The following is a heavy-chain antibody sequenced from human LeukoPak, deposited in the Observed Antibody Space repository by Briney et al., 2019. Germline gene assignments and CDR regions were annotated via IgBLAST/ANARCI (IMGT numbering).Heavy chain of an antibody. CDR3: ARVGPRTFDY. Sequence: GGSLRRSCAASGFTFSSYSMNWVRQAPGKGLEWVSSISSSSSYIYYADSVKGRFTISRDNAKNSLYLQMNSLRAEDTAVYYCARVGPRTFDYWGQGTLVTVSS. V-gene: IGHV3-21*01. CDR1: GFTFSSYS. CDR2: ISSSSSYI. J-gene: IGHJ4*02.